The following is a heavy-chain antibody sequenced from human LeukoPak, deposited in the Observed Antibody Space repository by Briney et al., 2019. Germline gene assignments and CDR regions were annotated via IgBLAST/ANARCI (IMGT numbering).Heavy chain of an antibody. CDR2: INHSGST. CDR1: GGSFSGYY. J-gene: IGHJ4*02. V-gene: IGHV4-34*01. D-gene: IGHD6-6*01. Sequence: SETLSLTCAVYGGSFSGYYWSWIRQPPGKGLEWIGEINHSGSTNYNPSLKSRVTISVDTSKNQFSLKLSSVTVADTAVYYCARGPLDVGRIAARRSGDYWGQGTLVTVSS. CDR3: ARGPLDVGRIAARRSGDY.